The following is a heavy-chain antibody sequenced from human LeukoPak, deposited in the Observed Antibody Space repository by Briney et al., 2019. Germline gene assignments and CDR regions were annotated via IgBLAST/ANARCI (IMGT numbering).Heavy chain of an antibody. D-gene: IGHD2-15*01. CDR1: GFTFSSYT. CDR3: ARDPTPRYCSGGSCYTHYGMDV. CDR2: ISCSSSYI. V-gene: IGHV3-21*01. Sequence: GGSLRLSCAASGFTFSSYTMNWVRQAPGKGLEGVSSISCSSSYIYYADSVKGRLTISRDNAKNSLYLQMNSVRAGDTAVYYCARDPTPRYCSGGSCYTHYGMDVWGQGTTVTVSS. J-gene: IGHJ6*02.